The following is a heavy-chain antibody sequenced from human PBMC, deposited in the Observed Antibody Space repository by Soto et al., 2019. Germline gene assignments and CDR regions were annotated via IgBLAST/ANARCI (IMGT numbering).Heavy chain of an antibody. CDR3: ARSGITMVRGVSDY. Sequence: PGGSLRLSCAASGVPFSSYWMHWVRQAPGKRGLEVFSIISDGGSTYYADSVKGRFTISRDNSKNTLYLQMNSLRAEDTAVYYCARSGITMVRGVSDYWGQGTLVTVSS. J-gene: IGHJ4*02. CDR2: ISDGGST. CDR1: GVPFSSYW. V-gene: IGHV3-66*01. D-gene: IGHD3-10*01.